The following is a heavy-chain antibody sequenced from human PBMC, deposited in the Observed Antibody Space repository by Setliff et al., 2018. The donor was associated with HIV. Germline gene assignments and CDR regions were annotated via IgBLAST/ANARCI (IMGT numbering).Heavy chain of an antibody. CDR3: ARGPSSTHWSPGYFQH. CDR2: VKQDGSDK. J-gene: IGHJ1*01. D-gene: IGHD2-8*02. CDR1: GFTFSSNW. V-gene: IGHV3-7*03. Sequence: GGSLRLSCVASGFTFSSNWLSWVRQAPGKGLEWVANVKQDGSDKYYVDSVKGRFTISRDNAKNSLYLQVNNLRAEDTAVYYCARGPSSTHWSPGYFQHWGQGTPVTVSS.